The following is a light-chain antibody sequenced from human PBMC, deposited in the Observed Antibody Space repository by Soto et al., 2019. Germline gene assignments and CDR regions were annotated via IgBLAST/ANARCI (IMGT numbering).Light chain of an antibody. Sequence: DIQMTQSPSSLSASVGDRVIITCRASQSIRKYLNWYQHKPGKVPTLLIYAASSLQSGVPSRFSGSGSGTDFTLTISSLQPEDFATYYCQQANSFPITFGQGTRLEIK. V-gene: IGKV1-39*01. CDR1: QSIRKY. CDR3: QQANSFPIT. CDR2: AAS. J-gene: IGKJ5*01.